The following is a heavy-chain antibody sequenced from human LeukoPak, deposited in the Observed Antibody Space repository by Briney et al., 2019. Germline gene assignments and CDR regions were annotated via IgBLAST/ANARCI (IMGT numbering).Heavy chain of an antibody. CDR3: ARTSDDFWSGWFDP. V-gene: IGHV4-4*07. CDR1: GASISSYY. Sequence: SETLSLTCTVSGASISSYYWSWVRQPAGKGLGWVGLMYTSGSTNYNPSLKSRVTMSIDTSKNQLSLRLSSVTAADTAVYYCARTSDDFWSGWFDPWGQGTLVTVSS. J-gene: IGHJ5*02. CDR2: MYTSGST. D-gene: IGHD3-3*01.